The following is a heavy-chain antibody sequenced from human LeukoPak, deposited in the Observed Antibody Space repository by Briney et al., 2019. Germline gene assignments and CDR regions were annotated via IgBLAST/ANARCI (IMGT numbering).Heavy chain of an antibody. CDR1: GGSISSYY. J-gene: IGHJ4*02. Sequence: SETLSLTCAVSGGSISSYYWSWIRQPPGKGLEWIGYIYYSGSTNYNPSLKSRVTISVDTSKNQFSLKLSSVTAADTAVYYCARVRVTYDSSGYSTHYYFDYWGQGTLVTVSS. D-gene: IGHD3-22*01. CDR2: IYYSGST. V-gene: IGHV4-59*01. CDR3: ARVRVTYDSSGYSTHYYFDY.